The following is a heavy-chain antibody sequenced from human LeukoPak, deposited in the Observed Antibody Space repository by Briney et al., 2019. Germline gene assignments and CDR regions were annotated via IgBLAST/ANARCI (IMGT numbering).Heavy chain of an antibody. V-gene: IGHV3-21*01. D-gene: IGHD3-22*01. CDR3: ASNTYYYDSSGYYELHFQR. CDR2: ISSSSSYI. J-gene: IGHJ1*01. Sequence: PGGSLRLSCAASGFTFSSYSMNWVRQAPGKGLEWVSSISSSSSYIYYADSVKGRFTISRDNAKNSLYLQMNSLRAEDTAVYYCASNTYYYDSSGYYELHFQRWGQGTLVTVSS. CDR1: GFTFSSYS.